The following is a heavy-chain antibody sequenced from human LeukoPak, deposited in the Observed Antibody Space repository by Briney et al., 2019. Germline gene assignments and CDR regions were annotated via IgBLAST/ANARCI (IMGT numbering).Heavy chain of an antibody. V-gene: IGHV4-30-4*07. CDR1: GGSISSGGYS. CDR3: ARDSKGFFDY. CDR2: IYYSGST. J-gene: IGHJ4*02. Sequence: SETLSLTCAVSGGSISSGGYSWSWIRQPPGKVLEWIGYIYYSGSTYYNPSLKSRVTISVDTSKNQFSLKLSSVTAADTAVYYCARDSKGFFDYWGQGTLVTVSS.